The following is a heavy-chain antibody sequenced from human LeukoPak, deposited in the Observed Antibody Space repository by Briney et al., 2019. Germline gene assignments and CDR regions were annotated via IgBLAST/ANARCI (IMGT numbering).Heavy chain of an antibody. CDR3: ARGPTTDGSSCMDV. D-gene: IGHD1-1*01. CDR2: INHSGST. V-gene: IGHV4-34*01. J-gene: IGHJ6*02. CDR1: GGSFSGYY. Sequence: SETLSLTCAVYGGSFSGYYWSWIRQPPGKGLEWIGEINHSGSTNYNPSLKSRVTISVDTSKNQFSLKLSSVTAADTAVYYCARGPTTDGSSCMDVWGQGTTVTVSS.